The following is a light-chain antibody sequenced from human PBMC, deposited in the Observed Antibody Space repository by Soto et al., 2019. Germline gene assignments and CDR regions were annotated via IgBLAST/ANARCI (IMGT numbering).Light chain of an antibody. V-gene: IGLV1-44*01. J-gene: IGLJ2*01. Sequence: QSVLTQPPSASGTPGQRVTISCSGSSSNIGSNTVNWYQQLPGTAPKLPIYSNNQRPSGVPDRFSGSTSGASASLAISGLQSEDEADYYCAAWDDSLNGHVVFGGGTKVTVL. CDR1: SSNIGSNT. CDR2: SNN. CDR3: AAWDDSLNGHVV.